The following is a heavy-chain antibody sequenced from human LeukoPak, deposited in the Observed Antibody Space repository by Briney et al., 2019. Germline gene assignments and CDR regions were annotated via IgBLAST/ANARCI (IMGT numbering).Heavy chain of an antibody. D-gene: IGHD3-10*01. Sequence: PGGSLRLSCAASGFTFSSYWMSWVRQAPGKGLEWVANIRQDGSEKYYVDSVKGRLTISRDNAKNSLFLQMNSLRVEDTAVYYCARAGQEWFGELGFDSWGQGTLVTVSS. J-gene: IGHJ4*02. CDR1: GFTFSSYW. CDR2: IRQDGSEK. V-gene: IGHV3-7*01. CDR3: ARAGQEWFGELGFDS.